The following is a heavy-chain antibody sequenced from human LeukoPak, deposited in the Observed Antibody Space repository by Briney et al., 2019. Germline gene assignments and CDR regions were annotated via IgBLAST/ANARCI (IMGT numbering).Heavy chain of an antibody. CDR2: IYTSGST. Sequence: PSETLSLTCTVSGGSISSYYWGWLRQPAGKGLEWIGRIYTSGSTNYNPSLKSRVTMSVDTSKNQFSLKLSSVTAADTAVYYCARATLYQQLGPLDAFDIWGQGTMVTVSS. V-gene: IGHV4-4*07. J-gene: IGHJ3*02. CDR3: ARATLYQQLGPLDAFDI. D-gene: IGHD6-13*01. CDR1: GGSISSYY.